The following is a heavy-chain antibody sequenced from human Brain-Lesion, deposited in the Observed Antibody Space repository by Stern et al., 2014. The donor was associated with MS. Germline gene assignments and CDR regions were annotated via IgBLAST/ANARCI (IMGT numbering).Heavy chain of an antibody. CDR1: GFNFSSYW. V-gene: IGHV3-74*01. CDR2: INRDGSDT. D-gene: IGHD3-16*01. J-gene: IGHJ4*02. Sequence: VQLVESGRGLVQPGGSLRLSCAASGFNFSSYWMHWVRQLPETGLFWVSQINRDGSDTSYADSVKGRFSISRDNIRNMLYLRMTSLRAEDTAVYYCARGVGDYWGQGARVTVSS. CDR3: ARGVGDY.